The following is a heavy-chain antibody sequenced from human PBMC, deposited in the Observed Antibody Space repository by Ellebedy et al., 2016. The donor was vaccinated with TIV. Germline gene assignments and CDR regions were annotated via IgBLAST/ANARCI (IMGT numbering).Heavy chain of an antibody. CDR3: ARDVRRAASSFMDV. CDR1: GFDFSSYW. D-gene: IGHD6-13*01. Sequence: GESLKISCAASGFDFSSYWMHWIRQVPGKGLEWVSSLSSGGTYTSYSDSVKGRFTISRDNAENSLYLQMNSLRDEDTAVFYCARDVRRAASSFMDVWGQGTTVTVSS. J-gene: IGHJ6*02. V-gene: IGHV3-21*01. CDR2: LSSGGTYT.